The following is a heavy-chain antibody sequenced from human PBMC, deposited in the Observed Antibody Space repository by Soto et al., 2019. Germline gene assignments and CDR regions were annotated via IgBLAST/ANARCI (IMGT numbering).Heavy chain of an antibody. CDR3: AKNRRIAARPSYYYYMDV. J-gene: IGHJ6*03. CDR1: GYTFTSYY. D-gene: IGHD6-6*01. V-gene: IGHV1-46*01. CDR2: INPSGGST. Sequence: ASVKVSCKASGYTFTSYYMHWVRQAPGQGLEWMGIINPSGGSTGYAQKFQGRVTMTRDTSTSTVYMELSSLRSEDTAVYYCAKNRRIAARPSYYYYMDVWGKGTTVTVSS.